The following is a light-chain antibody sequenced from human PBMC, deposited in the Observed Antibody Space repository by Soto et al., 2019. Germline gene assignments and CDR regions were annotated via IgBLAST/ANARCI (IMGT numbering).Light chain of an antibody. V-gene: IGKV3-20*01. J-gene: IGKJ1*01. CDR2: GAS. Sequence: EIVLTQSPSTLSLSPGERATLSCRASQSISSSYLAWYQQRPGQAPRLLIYGASSRAAGIPDRFSGSGSGTEFTLTISRLEPEDFAVYYCQQYGSSSWTFGHGTKVDI. CDR3: QQYGSSSWT. CDR1: QSISSSY.